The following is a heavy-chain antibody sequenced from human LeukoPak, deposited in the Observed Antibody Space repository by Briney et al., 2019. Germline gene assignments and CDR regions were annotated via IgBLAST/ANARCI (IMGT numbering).Heavy chain of an antibody. V-gene: IGHV4-39*07. CDR3: AREGGDIVVVVAANSRWFDP. CDR1: GGSISSSSYY. CDR2: IYYSGST. J-gene: IGHJ5*02. D-gene: IGHD2-15*01. Sequence: SETLSLTCTVSGGSISSSSYYWGWIRQPPGKGLEWIGSIYYSGSTYYNPSLKSRVTISVDTSKNQFSLKLSSVTAADTAVYYCAREGGDIVVVVAANSRWFDPWGQGTLVTVSS.